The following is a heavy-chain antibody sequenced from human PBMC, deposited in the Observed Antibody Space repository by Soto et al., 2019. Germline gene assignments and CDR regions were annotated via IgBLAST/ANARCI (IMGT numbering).Heavy chain of an antibody. Sequence: SXKVSCKASGYTXTSYGRGLVRQAPGQGLEWMGWISAYNCNTNYEQKLQGRVTMTTDTSKRTAYMELRSLRSYDTAVYYCARDWLAARPDYYYGMDVWGQGNTVTVSS. D-gene: IGHD6-6*01. CDR1: GYTXTSYG. CDR3: ARDWLAARPDYYYGMDV. J-gene: IGHJ6*02. CDR2: ISAYNCNT. V-gene: IGHV1-18*01.